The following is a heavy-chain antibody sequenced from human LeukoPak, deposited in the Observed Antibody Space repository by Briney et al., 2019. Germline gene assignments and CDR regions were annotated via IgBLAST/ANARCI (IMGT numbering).Heavy chain of an antibody. Sequence: PGGSLRLSCAVSGITFSTFGVSWVRQAPGKGLVWVSRINSDGSSTRYADSVKGRFTISRDNAKNTLYPQMSSLRAEDTAVYYCAELTSMVEQYWGQGTLVTVSS. D-gene: IGHD3-10*01. CDR3: AELTSMVEQY. V-gene: IGHV3-74*01. CDR2: INSDGSST. J-gene: IGHJ4*02. CDR1: GITFSTFG.